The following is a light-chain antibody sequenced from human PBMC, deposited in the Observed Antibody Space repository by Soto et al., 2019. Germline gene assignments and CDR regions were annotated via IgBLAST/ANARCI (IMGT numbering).Light chain of an antibody. CDR2: DAS. CDR1: QSVGAN. J-gene: IGKJ2*01. CDR3: QHCNEWPPYT. V-gene: IGKV3-15*01. Sequence: EIVLTQSPATLSVSPGDRATLSCRASQSVGANLAWYQQKPCQAPTLLIFDASTRATGVPARFSGGGSGTEFTLTIDSLQPADCAVYFYQHCNEWPPYTFGQGTKLEI.